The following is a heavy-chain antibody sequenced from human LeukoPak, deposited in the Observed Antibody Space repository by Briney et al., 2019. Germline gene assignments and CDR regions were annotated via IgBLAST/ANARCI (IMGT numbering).Heavy chain of an antibody. CDR3: ARYCSGGSCYYYGLDV. CDR2: ISYDGRNK. V-gene: IGHV3-30*04. J-gene: IGHJ6*02. CDR1: GFTFSSYA. Sequence: GGSLRLSCAASGFTFSSYAMHWVRQTPGKGLEWVALISYDGRNKYYADSVKGRFTISRDNSKNTLYLQMNSLRAEDTAIYYCARYCSGGSCYYYGLDVWGQGTTVTVSS. D-gene: IGHD2-15*01.